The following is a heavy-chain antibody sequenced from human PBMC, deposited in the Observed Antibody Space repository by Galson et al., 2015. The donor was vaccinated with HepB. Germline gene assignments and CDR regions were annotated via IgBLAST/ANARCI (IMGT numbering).Heavy chain of an antibody. D-gene: IGHD6-6*01. V-gene: IGHV3-21*01. J-gene: IGHJ6*03. CDR2: ISSSSSYI. CDR3: LYSSSSGHLFDYYYMDV. Sequence: SLRLSCAASGFTFSSYSMNWVPQAPGKGLEWVSSISSSSSYIYYADSVKGRFTISRDNAKNSLYLQMNSLRAEDTAVYYCLYSSSSGHLFDYYYMDVWGKGTTVTVSS. CDR1: GFTFSSYS.